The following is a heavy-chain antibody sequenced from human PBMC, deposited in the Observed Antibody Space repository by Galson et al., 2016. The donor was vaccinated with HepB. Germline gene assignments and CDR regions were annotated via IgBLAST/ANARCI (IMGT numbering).Heavy chain of an antibody. CDR2: IRYSGDPM. D-gene: IGHD4/OR15-4a*01. CDR1: GFSFSDYY. CDR3: VRAGGRPAMALDF. Sequence: SLRLSCAASGFSFSDYYMAWIRQAPGKGLEWVSHIRYSGDPMSYADSVMGRFTISRDNAKNSLYLNSLRADDTAVYHCVRAGGRPAMALDFWGQGTLVTVSS. V-gene: IGHV3-11*04. J-gene: IGHJ4*02.